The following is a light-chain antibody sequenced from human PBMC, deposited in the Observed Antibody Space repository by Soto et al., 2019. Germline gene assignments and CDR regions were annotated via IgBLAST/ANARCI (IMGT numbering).Light chain of an antibody. Sequence: EIVMTQSPATLSVSPGERATLSCRASQSVSSNLAWYQQKPGQAPRLLIYGASTRVTGIPARFSGSESGTVFTYTISSLQSEDFAVYYCQQYNNWPPLTFGQGTKVEIK. CDR2: GAS. CDR3: QQYNNWPPLT. V-gene: IGKV3-15*01. J-gene: IGKJ1*01. CDR1: QSVSSN.